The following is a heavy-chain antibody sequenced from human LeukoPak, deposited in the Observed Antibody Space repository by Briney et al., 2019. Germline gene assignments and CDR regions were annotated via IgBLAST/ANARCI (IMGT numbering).Heavy chain of an antibody. CDR1: GFTFSSYG. CDR3: ARDRQYYDFWSGYYFYYYYGMDV. D-gene: IGHD3-3*01. V-gene: IGHV3-33*01. Sequence: GRSLRLSCAASGFTFSSYGMHWVRQAPGKGLEWVAVIWYDGSNKYYADSVKGRFTISRDNSKNTLYLQMNSLRAEDTAVYYCARDRQYYDFWSGYYFYYYYGMDVWGQGTTVTVSS. CDR2: IWYDGSNK. J-gene: IGHJ6*02.